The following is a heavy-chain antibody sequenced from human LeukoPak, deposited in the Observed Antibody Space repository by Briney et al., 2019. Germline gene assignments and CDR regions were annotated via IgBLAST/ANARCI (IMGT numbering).Heavy chain of an antibody. J-gene: IGHJ4*02. Sequence: SETLSLTCTVSGGSISSSSYYWGWIRQPPGKGLEWIGIIYYRGSTYYNPSLKSRVTISVDTSKNHCPLKLSSVTAADTAVYYCARGLLSVDYWGQGTLVTVSS. CDR3: ARGLLSVDY. CDR2: IYYRGST. D-gene: IGHD1-26*01. V-gene: IGHV4-39*06. CDR1: GGSISSSSYY.